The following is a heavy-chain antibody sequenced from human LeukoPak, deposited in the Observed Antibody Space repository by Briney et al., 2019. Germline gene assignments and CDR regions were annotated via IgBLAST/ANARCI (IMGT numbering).Heavy chain of an antibody. J-gene: IGHJ6*02. Sequence: SETLSLTCTVSGDSLSSHYWSWIRQPPGKGLEWIGYIYGSGSTHYDPPLKSRVTISVDTSKNQFSLKLSSVTAADTAVYYCARGENYYYGMDVWGQGTTVTVSS. V-gene: IGHV4-59*08. CDR2: IYGSGST. CDR1: GDSLSSHY. CDR3: ARGENYYYGMDV.